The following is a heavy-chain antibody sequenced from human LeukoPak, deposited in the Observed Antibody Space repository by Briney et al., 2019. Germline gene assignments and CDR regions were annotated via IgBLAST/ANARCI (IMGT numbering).Heavy chain of an antibody. Sequence: SETLSLTCTVSGGSINSSSYYWGWIRQPPGKGLEWIGSIFYSGNTYDNPSLKSRVTISVDTSKNQFSLKLNSVTAADTAVYYCARLRRGRPRTTPFDYWGQGTLVTVSS. V-gene: IGHV4-39*01. J-gene: IGHJ4*02. D-gene: IGHD2/OR15-2a*01. CDR3: ARLRRGRPRTTPFDY. CDR2: IFYSGNT. CDR1: GGSINSSSYY.